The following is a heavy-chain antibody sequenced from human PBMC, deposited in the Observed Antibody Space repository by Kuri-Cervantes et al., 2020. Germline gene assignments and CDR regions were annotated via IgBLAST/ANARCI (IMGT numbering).Heavy chain of an antibody. D-gene: IGHD2-2*01. CDR2: LRQDGREK. J-gene: IGHJ4*02. V-gene: IGHV3-7*03. Sequence: GGSLRLSCAASGFTFNNYWMMWVRQAPGKGLEWVANLRQDGREKFYADSVKGRFTISRDNAKNSLYLQMNSLRAEDTAVYYCSRYCVGTGCSVWGDSWGQGTLVTVSS. CDR1: GFTFNNYW. CDR3: SRYCVGTGCSVWGDS.